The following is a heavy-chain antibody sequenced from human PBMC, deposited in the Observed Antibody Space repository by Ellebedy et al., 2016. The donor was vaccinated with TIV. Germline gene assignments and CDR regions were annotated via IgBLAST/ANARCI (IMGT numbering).Heavy chain of an antibody. CDR2: ISDSDTI. Sequence: GESLKISCAASGFTFSSFGINWVRQAPGKGLEWVSYISDSDTIYYAYSVRGRFTISRDKAKKSVYLQMNSLRVEDTAVYYCARDAMIWIFDSWGQGTLVTVSS. V-gene: IGHV3-48*01. CDR1: GFTFSSFG. CDR3: ARDAMIWIFDS. J-gene: IGHJ4*02. D-gene: IGHD3-22*01.